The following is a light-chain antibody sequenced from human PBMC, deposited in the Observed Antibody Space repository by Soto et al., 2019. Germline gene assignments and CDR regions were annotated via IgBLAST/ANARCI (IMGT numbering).Light chain of an antibody. J-gene: IGKJ4*01. CDR1: QSISGN. CDR3: QRDDNWPLT. V-gene: IGKV3-15*01. CDR2: HTS. Sequence: EMVMTQSPATLSVSPGESATLSCRASQSISGNLAWYQQKPGLSPRLLIYHTSTRATGVPARFSGSGSGTEFSLTISSLQSEDSAVYYCQRDDNWPLTFGGGTKVDIK.